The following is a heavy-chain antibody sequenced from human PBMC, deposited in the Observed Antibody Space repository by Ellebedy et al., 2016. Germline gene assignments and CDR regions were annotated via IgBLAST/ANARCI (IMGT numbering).Heavy chain of an antibody. CDR1: GFTFSDYY. V-gene: IGHV3-53*01. D-gene: IGHD6-13*01. CDR2: IYIAGST. CDR3: VTPGGYVGAFDQ. Sequence: GGSLRLSCAASGFTFSDYYMGWVRQAPGKGLDWVSVIYIAGSTYYVDSVKGRFIISRDNSKNTLLLQMNSLRVEDTAVYYCVTPGGYVGAFDQWGQGTLVIVSS. J-gene: IGHJ4*02.